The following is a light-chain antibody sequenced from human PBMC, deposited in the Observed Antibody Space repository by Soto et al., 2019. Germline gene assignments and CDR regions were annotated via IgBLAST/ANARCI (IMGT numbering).Light chain of an antibody. CDR3: QQYNNWPRT. J-gene: IGKJ1*01. V-gene: IGKV3D-15*01. Sequence: EIELSQSPCTLSFSPGERASLSCRASQTVHNAYLAWYQQKSGQAPRLLIFGASSRATGIPARFSGSGSGTEFTLTISSLQSEDFAVYYCQQYNNWPRTFGQGTKXXIK. CDR1: QTVHNAY. CDR2: GAS.